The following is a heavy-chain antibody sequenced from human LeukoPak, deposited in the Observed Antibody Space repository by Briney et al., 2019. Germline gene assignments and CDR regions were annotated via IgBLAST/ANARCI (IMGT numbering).Heavy chain of an antibody. CDR2: INPNSGGT. D-gene: IGHD5-18*01. Sequence: ASVKVSCKASGYTFTGYYMHWVRQAPGQGLEWMGWINPNSGGTNYAQKFQGRVTMTRDTSISTAYMELSRLRPDDTAVYYCAGEEIQLWTRSGIDYWSQGTLVTVSS. J-gene: IGHJ4*02. CDR1: GYTFTGYY. V-gene: IGHV1-2*02. CDR3: AGEEIQLWTRSGIDY.